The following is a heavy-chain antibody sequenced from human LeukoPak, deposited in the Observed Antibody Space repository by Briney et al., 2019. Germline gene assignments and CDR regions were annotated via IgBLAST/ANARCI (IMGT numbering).Heavy chain of an antibody. CDR1: GFTFSSYA. Sequence: GGSLRLSCAASGFTFSSYAMSWVRQAPGKGLEWVSVISGSGGSTYYADSVKGRFTISRDNSKNTLYLQMNSLRAEDTAVYYCARGPYDILTGSIDYYYGMDVWGQGTTVTVSS. D-gene: IGHD3-9*01. V-gene: IGHV3-23*01. CDR3: ARGPYDILTGSIDYYYGMDV. J-gene: IGHJ6*02. CDR2: ISGSGGST.